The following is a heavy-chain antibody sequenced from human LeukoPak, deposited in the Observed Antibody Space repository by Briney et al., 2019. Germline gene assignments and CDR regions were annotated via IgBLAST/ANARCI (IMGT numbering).Heavy chain of an antibody. CDR2: ISSSSSTI. Sequence: PGGSLRLSCAASGFTFSSYSMNWVRQAPGKGLEWVSYISSSSSTIYYADSVKGRLTISRDNAKNSLYLQMNSLRAEDTAVYYCARGSSISRYNWFDPWGQGTLVTVSS. J-gene: IGHJ5*02. CDR1: GFTFSSYS. D-gene: IGHD2-15*01. V-gene: IGHV3-48*01. CDR3: ARGSSISRYNWFDP.